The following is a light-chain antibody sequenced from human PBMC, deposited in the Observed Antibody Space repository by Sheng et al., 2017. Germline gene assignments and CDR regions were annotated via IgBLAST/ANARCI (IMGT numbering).Light chain of an antibody. J-gene: IGKJ4*01. V-gene: IGKV3-15*01. CDR1: QSVGST. CDR2: GVS. Sequence: ILMTQSPGTLSVSPGEGVTLSCRASQSVGSTVAWYQQRPGQAPRLLIYGVSTRASGIPARFRGSGSGTEFTLTISSLQSEDLAIYYCQHYGRWPPTFGGGTELEIK. CDR3: QHYGRWPPT.